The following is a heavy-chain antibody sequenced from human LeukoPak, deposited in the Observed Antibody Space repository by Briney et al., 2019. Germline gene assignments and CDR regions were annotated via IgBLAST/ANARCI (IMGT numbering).Heavy chain of an antibody. J-gene: IGHJ4*02. CDR2: IKQDGSEK. V-gene: IGHV3-7*01. CDR3: ARGEDLYYYDSSGYNYFDY. CDR1: GFTFSSYW. D-gene: IGHD3-22*01. Sequence: GGSLRLSCAASGFTFSSYWMSWVRQAPGKGLEWVANIKQDGSEKYYVDSVKGRFTISRDNAKNSLYLQMNGLRAEDTAVYYCARGEDLYYYDSSGYNYFDYWGQGTLVTVSS.